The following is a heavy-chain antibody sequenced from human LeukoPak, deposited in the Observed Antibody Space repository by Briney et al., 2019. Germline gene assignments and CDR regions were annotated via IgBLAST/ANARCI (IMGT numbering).Heavy chain of an antibody. D-gene: IGHD3-9*01. CDR3: ARLPYYDILTGYYYMRYYFDY. J-gene: IGHJ4*02. Sequence: SETLSLTCAVYGGSFSGYYWSWIRQPPGKGLEWIGEINHSGSTNYNPSLKSRVTIPVDTSKNQFSLKLSSVTAADTAVYYCARLPYYDILTGYYYMRYYFDYWGQGTLVTVSS. CDR1: GGSFSGYY. V-gene: IGHV4-34*01. CDR2: INHSGST.